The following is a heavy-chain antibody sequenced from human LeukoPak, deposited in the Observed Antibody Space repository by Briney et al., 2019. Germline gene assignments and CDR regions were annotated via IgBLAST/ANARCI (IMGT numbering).Heavy chain of an antibody. Sequence: ASVKVSCKASGYTFTSYGISWVRQAPGQGLEWMGWISAYNGNTNYAQKLQGRVTMTTDTSTSTAYMELRSLRSDDTAVYYCAMPHSGSYSPYFDYWGQGTLVTVSS. D-gene: IGHD1-26*01. CDR2: ISAYNGNT. J-gene: IGHJ4*02. CDR1: GYTFTSYG. CDR3: AMPHSGSYSPYFDY. V-gene: IGHV1-18*01.